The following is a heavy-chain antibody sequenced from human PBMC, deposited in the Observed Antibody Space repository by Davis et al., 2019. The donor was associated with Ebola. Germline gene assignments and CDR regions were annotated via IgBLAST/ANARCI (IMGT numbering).Heavy chain of an antibody. CDR2: IYYSGST. D-gene: IGHD3-3*01. CDR3: ARVDYDFWSGYNWFDP. J-gene: IGHJ5*02. CDR1: GGSISSYY. Sequence: MPSETLSLTCTVSGGSISSYYWSWIRQPPGKGLEWIGYIYYSGSTNYNPSLKSRDTISVDTSKNQFSLKLSSVTAADTAVYYCARVDYDFWSGYNWFDPWGQGTLVTVSS. V-gene: IGHV4-59*01.